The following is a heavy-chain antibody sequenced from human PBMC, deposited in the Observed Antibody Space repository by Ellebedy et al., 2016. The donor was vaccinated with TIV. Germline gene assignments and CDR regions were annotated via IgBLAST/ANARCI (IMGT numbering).Heavy chain of an antibody. V-gene: IGHV3-23*01. D-gene: IGHD6-19*01. J-gene: IGHJ4*02. CDR1: GFTFSSYA. CDR3: AKDRFSSAWYGGYFDY. CDR2: ISGSGDSP. Sequence: GESLKISCAASGFTFSSYAMSWVRQAPGKGLEWVSAISGSGDSPHYADSVKGRFTISRDTSKNTLYLKMNSLRAEDTAVYYRAKDRFSSAWYGGYFDYWGQGTLVTVSS.